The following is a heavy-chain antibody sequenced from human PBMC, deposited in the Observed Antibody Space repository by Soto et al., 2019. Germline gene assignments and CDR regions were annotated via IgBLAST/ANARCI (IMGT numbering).Heavy chain of an antibody. CDR3: ARGAPLNSPNFSFDY. V-gene: IGHV3-48*02. D-gene: IGHD1-1*01. Sequence: GGSLRLSCAASGFTFSTYAVNWLRQAPGKGLEWLSYISSSSATIYYADSVKGRFTISRDNGKNSLFLQMDSLRDEDTAVYYCARGAPLNSPNFSFDYWGRGTLVTVSS. CDR1: GFTFSTYA. J-gene: IGHJ4*02. CDR2: ISSSSATI.